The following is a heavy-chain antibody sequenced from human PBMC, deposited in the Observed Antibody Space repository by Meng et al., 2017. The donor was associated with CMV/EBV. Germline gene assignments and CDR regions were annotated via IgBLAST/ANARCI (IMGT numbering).Heavy chain of an antibody. J-gene: IGHJ2*01. CDR1: AFTVPGYY. D-gene: IGHD1-14*01. CDR3: ATYIGTYINWYFDL. V-gene: IGHV1-2*02. Sequence: QVGQAGSGVEVQKPSASVTGTANASAFTVPGYYRHRLAQGPGQGFEWLGRTNPNSGGTNYAQKCQGRVTVTRDTSISTAYMELSRLRSDDTAVYYCATYIGTYINWYFDLWGRGTLVTVSS. CDR2: TNPNSGGT.